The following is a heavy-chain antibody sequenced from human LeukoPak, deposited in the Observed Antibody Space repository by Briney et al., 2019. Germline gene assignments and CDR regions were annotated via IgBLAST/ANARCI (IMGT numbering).Heavy chain of an antibody. V-gene: IGHV4-59*08. CDR1: GGSISSYY. J-gene: IGHJ4*02. CDR3: ARRGVTTGGDYFDY. CDR2: ISCSGST. D-gene: IGHD4-11*01. Sequence: SETLSLTCTVSGGSISSYYWSWIRQPPGKGLEWIGYISCSGSTNYNPSLKSRVTISVDTSKNQFSLKLSSVTAADTAVYSCARRGVTTGGDYFDYWGQGTLVTVSS.